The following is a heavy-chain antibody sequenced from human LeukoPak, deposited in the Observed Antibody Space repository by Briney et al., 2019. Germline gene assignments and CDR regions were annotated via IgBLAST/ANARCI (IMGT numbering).Heavy chain of an antibody. CDR1: GYSISTGCY. J-gene: IGHJ4*02. CDR2: IWHRGGN. D-gene: IGHD4-17*01. Sequence: PSETLSLTCAVSGYSISTGCYWGWIRQPPGEGLGWIGNIWHRGGNYYNPSLNTRVTISLDPSKNQFSLRLTSVTAADTAVYYCARDLSSTGYYWGQGSLVIVSS. CDR3: ARDLSSTGYY. V-gene: IGHV4-38-2*02.